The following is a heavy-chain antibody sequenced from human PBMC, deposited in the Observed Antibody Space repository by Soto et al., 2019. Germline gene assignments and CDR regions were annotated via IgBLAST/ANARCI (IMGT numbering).Heavy chain of an antibody. CDR2: IIPMFPTA. Sequence: SVKVSCKASGGTFSNHAISWVRQAPGQGLEWVGGIIPMFPTADYAQRFQGRVTITADDSTTTAYMELSGLRSEDTAMYYCARDDATYCGGDCYRYFYYGMDVWGQGTTVTVSS. CDR1: GGTFSNHA. V-gene: IGHV1-69*13. D-gene: IGHD2-21*02. J-gene: IGHJ6*02. CDR3: ARDDATYCGGDCYRYFYYGMDV.